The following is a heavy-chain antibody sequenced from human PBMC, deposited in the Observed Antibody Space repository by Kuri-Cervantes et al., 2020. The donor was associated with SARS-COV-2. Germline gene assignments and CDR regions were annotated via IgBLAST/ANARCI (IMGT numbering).Heavy chain of an antibody. CDR1: GFTFSDYA. CDR2: IRSKAYGGTT. J-gene: IGHJ4*02. D-gene: IGHD3-3*01. CDR3: TRDDFWSGYFED. V-gene: IGHV3-49*04. Sequence: GESLKISCTASGFTFSDYAMSWVRQAPGKGLEWVGFIRSKAYGGTTEYAASVKGRFTTSRDDSKSIAYLQMNSLKTEDTAVYYCTRDDFWSGYFEDWGQGTLVTVSS.